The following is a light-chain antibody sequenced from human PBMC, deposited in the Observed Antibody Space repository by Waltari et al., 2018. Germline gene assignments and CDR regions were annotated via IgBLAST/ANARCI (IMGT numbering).Light chain of an antibody. V-gene: IGKV4-1*01. Sequence: DFVMTQSPASLALSLGDRATIDCKTSPTVLSNSNNRNYLTWYQQKPGQPPKLLFYWASTRESGVPDRFSASGSGTDFTLTISRLQPEDVAIYYCQQYYSSPYTFGQGTRLEIK. CDR2: WAS. CDR3: QQYYSSPYT. J-gene: IGKJ2*01. CDR1: PTVLSNSNNRNY.